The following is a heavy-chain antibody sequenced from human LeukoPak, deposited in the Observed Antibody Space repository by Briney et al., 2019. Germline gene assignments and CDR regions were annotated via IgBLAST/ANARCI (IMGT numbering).Heavy chain of an antibody. CDR1: GFTFGSYG. D-gene: IGHD3-10*01. V-gene: IGHV3-33*01. CDR3: ARVSRRSITMVRGAHGTANYGMDV. J-gene: IGHJ6*04. Sequence: GGSLRLSCAASGFTFGSYGMHWVRQAPGKGLEWVAVIWYDGSNKYYADSVKGRFTISRDNSKNTLYLQMNSLRAEDTAVYYCARVSRRSITMVRGAHGTANYGMDVWGKGTTVTVSS. CDR2: IWYDGSNK.